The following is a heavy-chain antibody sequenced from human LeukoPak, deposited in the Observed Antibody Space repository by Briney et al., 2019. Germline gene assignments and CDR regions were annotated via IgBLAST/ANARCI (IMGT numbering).Heavy chain of an antibody. CDR1: GYNFITYW. J-gene: IGHJ5*02. CDR2: IYPGDSDT. CDR3: ARQEYCSGGSCYTWFDP. Sequence: GESLKISCKSSGYNFITYWIGWVRQMPGKGLEWMGIIYPGDSDTRYSPSFQGQVTISVDKSISTAYLQWSSLKASDTAMYYCARQEYCSGGSCYTWFDPWGQGTLVTVSS. D-gene: IGHD2-15*01. V-gene: IGHV5-51*01.